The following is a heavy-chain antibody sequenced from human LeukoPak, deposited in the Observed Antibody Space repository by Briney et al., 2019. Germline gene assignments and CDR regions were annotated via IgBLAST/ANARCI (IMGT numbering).Heavy chain of an antibody. J-gene: IGHJ6*03. CDR3: ARDHVGGKYYYMDV. V-gene: IGHV3-30-3*01. D-gene: IGHD3-16*01. CDR2: ISYDGSNK. CDR1: GFTFSSYA. Sequence: GGSLRLSCAASGFTFSSYAMHWVRQAPGKGLEWVAVISYDGSNKYYADSVKGRFTISRDNSKNTLYLQMNSLRVEDTAVYYCARDHVGGKYYYMDVWGKGTTVTVSS.